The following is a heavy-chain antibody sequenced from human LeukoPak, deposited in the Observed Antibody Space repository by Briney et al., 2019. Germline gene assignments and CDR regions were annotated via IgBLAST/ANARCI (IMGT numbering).Heavy chain of an antibody. D-gene: IGHD3-22*01. CDR1: GYTHTELS. CDR2: FDPEDGET. Sequence: ASVKVSCKVSGYTHTELSVHWVRQAPGKGLEWMGGFDPEDGETIYAQKFQGRVTMTEDTSTDTAYMELSSLRSEDTAVYYCATGYYYDSSGLNWFDPWGQGTLVTVSS. J-gene: IGHJ5*02. CDR3: ATGYYYDSSGLNWFDP. V-gene: IGHV1-24*01.